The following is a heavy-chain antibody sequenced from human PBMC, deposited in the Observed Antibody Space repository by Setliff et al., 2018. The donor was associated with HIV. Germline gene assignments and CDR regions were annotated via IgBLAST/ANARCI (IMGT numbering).Heavy chain of an antibody. CDR2: IFTSGST. CDR3: ARRIDNSGSFPDKNWFDT. D-gene: IGHD3-10*01. V-gene: IGHV4-4*09. J-gene: IGHJ5*02. Sequence: LSLTCTVSGGSISSYCWNWIRQPPGGGLEWIGFIFTSGSTKYNSSLQSRVTMSIDTSKNQFSLKLTSVTAADTAVYYCARRIDNSGSFPDKNWFDTWGRGSLVTV. CDR1: GGSISSYC.